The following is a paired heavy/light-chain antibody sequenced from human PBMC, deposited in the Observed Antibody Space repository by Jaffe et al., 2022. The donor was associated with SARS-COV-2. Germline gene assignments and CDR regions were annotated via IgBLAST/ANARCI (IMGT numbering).Heavy chain of an antibody. Sequence: QVQLVESGGGVVQPGRSLRLSCAASGFTFSSYAMHWVRQAPGKGLEWVAVISYDGSNKYYADSVKGRFTISRDNSKNTLYLQMNSLRAEDTAVYYCARVYCSSTSHGDCYYYYYGMDVWGQGTTVTVSS. CDR2: ISYDGSNK. J-gene: IGHJ6*02. CDR3: ARVYCSSTSHGDCYYYYYGMDV. CDR1: GFTFSSYA. V-gene: IGHV3-30-3*01. D-gene: IGHD2-2*01.
Light chain of an antibody. Sequence: EIVLTQSPGTLSLSPGERATLSCRASQSVSSSYLAWYQQKPGQAPRLLIYGASSRATGIPDRFSGSGSGTDFTLTISRLEPEDFAVYYCQQYGSSPPFTFGQGTRLEIK. CDR2: GAS. CDR1: QSVSSSY. V-gene: IGKV3-20*01. CDR3: QQYGSSPPFT. J-gene: IGKJ5*01.